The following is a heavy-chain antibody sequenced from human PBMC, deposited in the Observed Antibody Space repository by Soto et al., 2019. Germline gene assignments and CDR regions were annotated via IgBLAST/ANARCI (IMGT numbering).Heavy chain of an antibody. D-gene: IGHD2-8*01. CDR1: GFTFSSYW. V-gene: IGHV3-48*02. CDR2: ISTTGTTT. Sequence: GGSLRLSCAASGFTFSSYWMNWIRQAPGRGLEWISYISTTGTTTYYANSVRGRFTISRDNAKNSLYLQMNSLRDEDTAVYYCGRDKTWNGVISGFWFDPWGQGTLVTVSS. CDR3: GRDKTWNGVISGFWFDP. J-gene: IGHJ5*02.